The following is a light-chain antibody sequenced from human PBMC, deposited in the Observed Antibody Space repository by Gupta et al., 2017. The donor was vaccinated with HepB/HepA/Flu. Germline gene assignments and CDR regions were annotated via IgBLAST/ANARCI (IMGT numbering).Light chain of an antibody. J-gene: IGKJ1*01. V-gene: IGKV1-39*01. CDR3: LQSYSTQSFSAPRRT. Sequence: DIQMTQSPSSLSASVGDRVTITCRASQNIMTFLNWDQQKPGEAPKLLIYASSTLHRGVPSRFSGSGSGTEFTLSIGSLQPEDIATYNCLQSYSTQSFSAPRRTFGQGTKVEIK. CDR2: ASS. CDR1: QNIMTF.